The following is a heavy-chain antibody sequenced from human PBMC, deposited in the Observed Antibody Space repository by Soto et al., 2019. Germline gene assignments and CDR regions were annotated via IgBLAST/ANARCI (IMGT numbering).Heavy chain of an antibody. Sequence: EVQLLESGGGLVQPGGSLRLSCAASGFTFSSYAMSWVRQAPGKGLEWVSAISGSGGSTYYADSVKGRFTISRDNSKNTLYLQMNSLRAEDTALYYCAKATSVLAARPKNAFDIWGQGTMVTLSS. V-gene: IGHV3-23*01. CDR3: AKATSVLAARPKNAFDI. J-gene: IGHJ3*02. CDR1: GFTFSSYA. D-gene: IGHD6-6*01. CDR2: ISGSGGST.